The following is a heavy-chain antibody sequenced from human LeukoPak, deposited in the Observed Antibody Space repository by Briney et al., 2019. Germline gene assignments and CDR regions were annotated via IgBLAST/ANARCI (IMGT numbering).Heavy chain of an antibody. V-gene: IGHV3-30*18. CDR1: GFTFSSYG. J-gene: IGHJ4*02. D-gene: IGHD3-22*01. CDR2: ISYDGSNK. CDR3: AKADYDSSGYCAY. Sequence: GRSLRLSCAASGFTFSSYGMHWVRQAPGKGLEWVAVISYDGSNKYYADSVKGRFTISRDNSKNTLYLQMNSLRAEDTAVYYCAKADYDSSGYCAYWGQGTLVTVSS.